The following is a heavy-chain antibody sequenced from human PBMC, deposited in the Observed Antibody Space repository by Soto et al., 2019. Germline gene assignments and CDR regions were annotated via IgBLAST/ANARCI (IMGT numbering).Heavy chain of an antibody. Sequence: QVQLVESGGGVVQPGRSLRLSCAASGFTFSSYGMHGVRQAPGKGLEWVAVISYDGSNKYYADSVKGRFTISRDNSKNTLYLKMNSLRAEDTAVYYCAKTGTNGGYCSSTSCYEDYWGQGTLVTVSS. V-gene: IGHV3-30*18. CDR1: GFTFSSYG. CDR2: ISYDGSNK. J-gene: IGHJ4*02. D-gene: IGHD2-2*01. CDR3: AKTGTNGGYCSSTSCYEDY.